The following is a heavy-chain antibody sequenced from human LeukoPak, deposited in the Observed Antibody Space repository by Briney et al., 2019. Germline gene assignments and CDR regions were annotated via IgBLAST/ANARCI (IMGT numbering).Heavy chain of an antibody. CDR3: ARARDSASGWFDP. J-gene: IGHJ5*02. Sequence: PGGSLRLSCAASGFTFTDYYMSWIRRAPGKGPEWVSYISHTGNSIRYADSVKGRFTISRDNAKNSVSLQMNSLRAEDTAVYYCARARDSASGWFDPWGQGTLVTVSS. CDR2: ISHTGNSI. V-gene: IGHV3-11*01. CDR1: GFTFTDYY.